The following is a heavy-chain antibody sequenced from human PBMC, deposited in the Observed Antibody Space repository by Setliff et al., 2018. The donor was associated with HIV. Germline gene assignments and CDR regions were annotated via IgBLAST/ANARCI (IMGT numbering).Heavy chain of an antibody. V-gene: IGHV4-59*11. CDR3: ARYGHGVGATALDAFDI. CDR1: GGSISSHC. CDR2: IYYSGST. J-gene: IGHJ3*02. Sequence: SETLSLTCTVSGGSISSHCWSWIRQSPGKALEWIGYIYYSGSTYSNPSLESRVSISIETSKNQFSLKVSSVTAADTAVYYCARYGHGVGATALDAFDIWGQGTMVTVSS. D-gene: IGHD1-26*01.